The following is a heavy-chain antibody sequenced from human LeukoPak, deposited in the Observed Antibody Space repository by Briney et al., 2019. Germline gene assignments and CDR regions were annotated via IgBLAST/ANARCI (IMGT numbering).Heavy chain of an antibody. CDR2: VNSDGSTT. CDR1: GFTFNDYW. J-gene: IGHJ4*02. CDR3: AREGYYYDSSGYHSYFDY. D-gene: IGHD3-22*01. Sequence: GGSPRLSCVASGFTFNDYWMHWVRQAPGKGPVWVSRVNSDGSTTDYADPVKGRFTISRDNTKNTLDLQMNSLRVDDTAVYYCAREGYYYDSSGYHSYFDYWGQGAQVTVSS. V-gene: IGHV3-74*01.